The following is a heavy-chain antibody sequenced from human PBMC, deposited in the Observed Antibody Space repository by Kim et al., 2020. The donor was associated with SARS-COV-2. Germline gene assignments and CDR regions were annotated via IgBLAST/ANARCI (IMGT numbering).Heavy chain of an antibody. Sequence: SETLSLTCIVSAGSISSNDNYWDWIRQPPGKGLEWIGHISYSQTAFYNPSLKRRVTMSVDTWRARYSINLNSVTATDTAVYYCARLTRASHFVDWGRGNLSPASS. CDR1: AGSISSNDNY. CDR3: ARLTRASHFVD. D-gene: IGHD2-15*01. V-gene: IGHV4-39*01. J-gene: IGHJ4*02. CDR2: ISYSQTA.